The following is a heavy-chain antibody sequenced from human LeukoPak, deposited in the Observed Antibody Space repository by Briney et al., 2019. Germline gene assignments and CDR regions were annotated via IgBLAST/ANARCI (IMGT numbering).Heavy chain of an antibody. J-gene: IGHJ4*02. Sequence: GGSLRLSCAASGFSFNVYSMNWVRQAPGKGLEWLSYISPPTDSIHYADSVKGRFSISADSARNTLNLQMNSLRDDDTAVYYCARDSRYGFDYWGQGILVTVSS. CDR1: GFSFNVYS. CDR2: ISPPTDSI. CDR3: ARDSRYGFDY. D-gene: IGHD4-17*01. V-gene: IGHV3-48*02.